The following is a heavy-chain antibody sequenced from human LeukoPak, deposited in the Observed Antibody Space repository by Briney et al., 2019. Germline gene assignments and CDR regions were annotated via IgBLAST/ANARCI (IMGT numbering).Heavy chain of an antibody. CDR3: ARVGDYDFWSGPGSYHFDY. V-gene: IGHV1-69*05. CDR1: GGTFSSYA. J-gene: IGHJ4*02. CDR2: IIPIFGTA. Sequence: SVKVSCKASGGTFSSYAISWVRQAPGQGLEWMGGIIPIFGTANYAQKFQGRVTITTDESTSTAYMELSSLRSEDTAVYYCARVGDYDFWSGPGSYHFDYWGQGTLVTVSS. D-gene: IGHD3-3*01.